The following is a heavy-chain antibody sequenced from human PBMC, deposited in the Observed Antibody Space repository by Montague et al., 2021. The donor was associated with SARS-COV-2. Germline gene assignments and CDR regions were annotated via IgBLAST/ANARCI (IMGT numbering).Heavy chain of an antibody. V-gene: IGHV2-5*02. D-gene: IGHD3-16*02. CDR2: IYWDDDK. CDR1: GFSLNTNGMG. Sequence: PALVKPTQTLTLTCTVSGFSLNTNGMGVGWIRQPPGEAPAWLALIYWDDDKRYSPSLKTRLTITKDTSRNQVVLTMTNMDPGDTGTYFCARYTSRMYGSFDYWGQGALVSVSS. J-gene: IGHJ4*02. CDR3: ARYTSRMYGSFDY.